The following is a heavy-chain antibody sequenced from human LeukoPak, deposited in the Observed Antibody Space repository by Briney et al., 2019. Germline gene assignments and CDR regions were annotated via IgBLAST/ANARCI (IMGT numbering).Heavy chain of an antibody. D-gene: IGHD3-10*01. J-gene: IGHJ5*02. CDR1: GGTFSSYA. Sequence: GASVKVSCKASGGTFSSYAISWVRQAPGQGLEWMGGIIPIFGTANYAQKFQGRVTITADESTSTAYMELSSLRSEDTAVYYCARHNYYGSGSYLFDPWGQGTLVTVSS. CDR3: ARHNYYGSGSYLFDP. V-gene: IGHV1-69*13. CDR2: IIPIFGTA.